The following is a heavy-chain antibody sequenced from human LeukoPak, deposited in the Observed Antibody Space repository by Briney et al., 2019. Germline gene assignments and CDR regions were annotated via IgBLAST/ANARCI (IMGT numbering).Heavy chain of an antibody. CDR2: INHRGST. D-gene: IGHD3-16*01. V-gene: IGHV4-34*01. CDR1: GESFSGYY. J-gene: IGHJ4*02. CDR3: ATFPDYEPIDN. Sequence: PSETLSLTCVFSGESFSGYYWSWIRQPPGKGLEWIGDINHRGSTSYNPSLKSRLSISIDTSKNQFSLILDSVTAADTAVYFCATFPDYEPIDNWGQGTLVTVSS.